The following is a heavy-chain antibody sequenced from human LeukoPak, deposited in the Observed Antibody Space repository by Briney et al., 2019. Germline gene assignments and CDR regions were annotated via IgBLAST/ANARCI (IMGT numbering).Heavy chain of an antibody. CDR1: GYTFTSYA. V-gene: IGHV7-4-1*02. Sequence: ASVKVSCKASGYTFTSYAMNWVRQAPGQGLEWMGWINTNTGNPTYAQGFTGRFVFSLDTSVSTAYLQISSLKAEDTAVYYCASAGTIFGVVTYMGNWFDPWGQGTLVTVSS. J-gene: IGHJ5*02. D-gene: IGHD3-3*01. CDR3: ASAGTIFGVVTYMGNWFDP. CDR2: INTNTGNP.